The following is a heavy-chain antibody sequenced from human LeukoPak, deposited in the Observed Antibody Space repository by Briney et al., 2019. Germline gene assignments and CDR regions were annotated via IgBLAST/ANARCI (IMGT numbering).Heavy chain of an antibody. V-gene: IGHV3-23*01. CDR2: ISGSGGST. CDR3: ARDRNYDYIWGSYRPDYFDY. J-gene: IGHJ4*02. D-gene: IGHD3-16*02. Sequence: GGSLRLSCAASGFTFSSYAMSWVRQAPGKGLEWVSAISGSGGSTYYADSVKGRFTISRDNSKNTLCLQMNSLRAEDTAVYYCARDRNYDYIWGSYRPDYFDYWGQGTLVTVSS. CDR1: GFTFSSYA.